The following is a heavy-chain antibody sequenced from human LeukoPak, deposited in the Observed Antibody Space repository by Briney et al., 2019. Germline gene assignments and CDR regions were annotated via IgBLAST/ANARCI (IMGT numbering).Heavy chain of an antibody. V-gene: IGHV3-53*01. CDR3: SSYNWNDANMDV. Sequence: GGSVRLSCAASGFTFSSYWMHWVRQAAGKGLEWVSVIYSGGSTYYADSVQCRFTISRDNSKNPQFIQFTSVQAEDTAVYYCSSYNWNDANMDVWGKGTTVTISS. CDR2: IYSGGST. CDR1: GFTFSSYW. D-gene: IGHD1-20*01. J-gene: IGHJ6*03.